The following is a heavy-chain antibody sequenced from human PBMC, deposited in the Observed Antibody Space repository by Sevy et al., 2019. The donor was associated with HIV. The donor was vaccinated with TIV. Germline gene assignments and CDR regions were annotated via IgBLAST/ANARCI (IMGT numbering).Heavy chain of an antibody. CDR3: ARGGCTKPHDY. Sequence: GGSLRLSCAASGFTFSKYSMSWVRQPPGKGLEWVSTLSFGCGEINYADSVKGRFTISRDNSKSSVYLQMNNLRPEDTAVYWCARGGCTKPHDYWGQGTLVTVSS. D-gene: IGHD2-8*01. CDR2: LSFGCGEI. CDR1: GFTFSKYS. V-gene: IGHV3-23*01. J-gene: IGHJ4*02.